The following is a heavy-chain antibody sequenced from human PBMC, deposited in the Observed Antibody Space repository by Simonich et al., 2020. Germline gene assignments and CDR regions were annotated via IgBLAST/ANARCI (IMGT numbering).Heavy chain of an antibody. D-gene: IGHD1-1*01. CDR3: ARQLNDFDI. J-gene: IGHJ3*02. CDR2: IDPGDSDT. Sequence: EVQLVQSGAEVKKPGESLKLSCRGSGYSFTSYWIGGVRQLPGKGLEWMGIIDPGDSDTRYAPSFQGQVTITADKSTSTAYMQWSSLKAADTAVYYCARQLNDFDIWGQGTMVTVSS. V-gene: IGHV5-51*01. CDR1: GYSFTSYW.